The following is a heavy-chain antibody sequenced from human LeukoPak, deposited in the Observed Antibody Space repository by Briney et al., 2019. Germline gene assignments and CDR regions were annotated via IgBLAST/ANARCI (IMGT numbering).Heavy chain of an antibody. CDR3: AREGRHRSYYYDSSGYCNDY. CDR1: GYTFTGYY. V-gene: IGHV1-2*02. CDR2: INPNSGGT. Sequence: GCSVKVSCKASGYTFTGYYMHWVRQAPGQGLERMGWINPNSGGTNYAQKFQGRVTMTRDTSISTAYMELSRLRSDDTAVYYCAREGRHRSYYYDSSGYCNDYWGRGTLVTVSS. D-gene: IGHD3-22*01. J-gene: IGHJ4*02.